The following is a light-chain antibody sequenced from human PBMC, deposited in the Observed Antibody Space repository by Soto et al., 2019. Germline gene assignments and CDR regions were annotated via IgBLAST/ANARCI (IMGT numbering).Light chain of an antibody. V-gene: IGKV1-5*03. CDR1: QSVSSW. Sequence: DIQMTQSPSTLSASVGDRVTITCRASQSVSSWLAWYQQRPGNAPNLLIYTASSLESGVPSRFSGSGSGTEFTLTVSSLQPDDFANYYCQQYDSYPVTFGGGTKVEIK. CDR2: TAS. J-gene: IGKJ4*01. CDR3: QQYDSYPVT.